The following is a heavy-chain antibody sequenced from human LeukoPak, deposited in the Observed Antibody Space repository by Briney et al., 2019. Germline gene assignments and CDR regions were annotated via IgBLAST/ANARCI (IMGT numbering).Heavy chain of an antibody. CDR2: IHPSGST. CDR3: ARGQDSRKTGY. D-gene: IGHD2-15*01. CDR1: GGSFSGYY. V-gene: IGHV4-34*01. Sequence: SETLSLTCAVYGGSFSGYYWSWIRQPPGEGLEWIGEIHPSGSTEYSPSLNSRVTISVDTSQNQFSLTLTSVTAADTAIYYCARGQDSRKTGYWGQGTLVAVSS. J-gene: IGHJ4*02.